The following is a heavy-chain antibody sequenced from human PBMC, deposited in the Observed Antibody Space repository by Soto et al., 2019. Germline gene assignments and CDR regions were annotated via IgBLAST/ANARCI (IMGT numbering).Heavy chain of an antibody. J-gene: IGHJ6*02. D-gene: IGHD6-6*01. Sequence: ASVKVSCKASGYTFTSYYMHWVRQAPGQGLEWMGIINPSGGSTSYAQKFQGRVTMTRDTSTSTVYMELSSLRSEDTAVYYCAGDHSTTSRDYYYGMDVWGQGTTVTVSS. V-gene: IGHV1-46*01. CDR3: AGDHSTTSRDYYYGMDV. CDR1: GYTFTSYY. CDR2: INPSGGST.